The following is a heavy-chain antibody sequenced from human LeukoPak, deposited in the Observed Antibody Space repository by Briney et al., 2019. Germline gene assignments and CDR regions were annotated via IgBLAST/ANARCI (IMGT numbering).Heavy chain of an antibody. Sequence: GGSLRLSCAASGFTFSSYSMNWVRRPPGRGWSGASGITGSGDYTYYIDSVQGRFTISRDNSKNMLFLQMNSLRAEDTAVYYCARGVMAARLYYFDYWGRGILVTVSS. D-gene: IGHD2-21*01. CDR3: ARGVMAARLYYFDY. CDR1: GFTFSSYS. V-gene: IGHV3-23*01. CDR2: ITGSGDYT. J-gene: IGHJ4*02.